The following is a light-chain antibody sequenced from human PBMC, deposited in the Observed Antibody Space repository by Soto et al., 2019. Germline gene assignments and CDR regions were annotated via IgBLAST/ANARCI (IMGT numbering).Light chain of an antibody. CDR3: HQRSTWPSIT. V-gene: IGKV3D-20*02. CDR1: QSVSSSY. Sequence: EIVVMQGPGTVSGSTGERATRSCRAIQSVSSSYLAWYQQKPGQAPRLLIYGASSRATGIPDRFSVSGSGTDFTLTISRLEPEDFAVSYCHQRSTWPSITFGLGTRLEIK. CDR2: GAS. J-gene: IGKJ5*01.